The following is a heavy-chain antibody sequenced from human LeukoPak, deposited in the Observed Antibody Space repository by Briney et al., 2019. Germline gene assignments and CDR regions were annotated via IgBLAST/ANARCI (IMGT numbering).Heavy chain of an antibody. CDR3: ARVGSSDAFDI. CDR2: ISRSSSYI. D-gene: IGHD2-2*01. V-gene: IGHV3-21*01. CDR1: GFTFSSYS. Sequence: GGSLRLSCAASGFTFSSYSMNWVRQAPGKGLEWVSSISRSSSYIYYADSVKGRFTISRDNAKNSLYLQMNSLRAEDTAVYYCARVGSSDAFDIWGQGTMVTVSS. J-gene: IGHJ3*02.